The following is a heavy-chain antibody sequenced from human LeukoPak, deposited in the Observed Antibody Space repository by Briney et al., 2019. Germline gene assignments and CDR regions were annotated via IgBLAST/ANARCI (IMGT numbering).Heavy chain of an antibody. D-gene: IGHD6-13*01. J-gene: IGHJ4*02. CDR1: GYKFTSFG. V-gene: IGHV1-18*01. Sequence: AXVKVSCKASGYKFTSFGVSWVRQAPGQGLPWMGWISGYNGNTNFAQKFQGRVTMTTDTSTSTAYMELRSLRSDDTAVYYCARDSPYSSSSLGFDFWGQGTLVTVSS. CDR2: ISGYNGNT. CDR3: ARDSPYSSSSLGFDF.